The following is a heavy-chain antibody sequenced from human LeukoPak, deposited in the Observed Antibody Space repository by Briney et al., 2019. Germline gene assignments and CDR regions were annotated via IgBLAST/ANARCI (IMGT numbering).Heavy chain of an antibody. CDR3: AKVRRYCSSTSCYSVTISGGTGFDY. D-gene: IGHD2-2*01. J-gene: IGHJ4*02. CDR1: GFTFSSYA. Sequence: GGSLRLSCAASGFTFSSYAMSWVRQAPGKGLEWVSAISGSGGSTYYADSVKGRFTISRDNSKNTLYLQMNSLRAEDTDVYYCAKVRRYCSSTSCYSVTISGGTGFDYWGQGTLVTVSS. V-gene: IGHV3-23*01. CDR2: ISGSGGST.